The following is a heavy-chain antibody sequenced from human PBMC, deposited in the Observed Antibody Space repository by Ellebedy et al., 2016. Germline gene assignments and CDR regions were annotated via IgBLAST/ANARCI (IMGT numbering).Heavy chain of an antibody. CDR1: GYTFTGYY. CDR3: ARVPHCSGGSCYSQLFDY. Sequence: ASVKVSCKASGYTFTGYYMHWVRQAPGQGLEWMGWINPNSGGTNYAQKFQGWVTMTRDTSISTAYMELSRLRSDDTAVYYCARVPHCSGGSCYSQLFDYWGQGTLVTVSS. V-gene: IGHV1-2*04. D-gene: IGHD2-15*01. CDR2: INPNSGGT. J-gene: IGHJ4*02.